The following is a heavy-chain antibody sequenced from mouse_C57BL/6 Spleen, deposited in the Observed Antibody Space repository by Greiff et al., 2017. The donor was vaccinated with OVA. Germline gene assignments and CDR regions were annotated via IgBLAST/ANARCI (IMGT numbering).Heavy chain of an antibody. J-gene: IGHJ3*01. Sequence: EVKLVESGGGLVQPGGSLSLSCAASGFTFTDYYMSWVRQPPGKALEWLGFIRNKANGYTTEYSASVKGRFTISRDNSQSILYLQMNALRAEDSATYYCARVGQGFAYWGQGTLVTVSA. CDR1: GFTFTDYY. CDR3: ARVGQGFAY. D-gene: IGHD3-3*01. CDR2: IRNKANGYTT. V-gene: IGHV7-3*01.